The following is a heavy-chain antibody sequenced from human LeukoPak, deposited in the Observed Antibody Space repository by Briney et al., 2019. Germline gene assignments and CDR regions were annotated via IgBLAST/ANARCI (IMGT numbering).Heavy chain of an antibody. CDR2: ISPNSGGT. D-gene: IGHD7-27*01. CDR1: GYTFSGFY. V-gene: IGHV1-2*02. J-gene: IGHJ2*01. CDR3: AIQPWGSGNNWYFDL. Sequence: ASVKVSCKPSGYTFSGFYIHWVRQAPGQGLEWMGWISPNSGGTDYAQRFQGGVTMTRDTSISTAYMELSSLRSGDTAVYYCAIQPWGSGNNWYFDLWGRGTLVTVSS.